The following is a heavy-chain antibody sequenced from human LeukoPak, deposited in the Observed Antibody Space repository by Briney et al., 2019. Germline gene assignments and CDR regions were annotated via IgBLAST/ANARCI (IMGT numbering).Heavy chain of an antibody. D-gene: IGHD6-13*01. J-gene: IGHJ4*02. CDR3: ARAGPSSSWHQFDY. V-gene: IGHV3-30*14. CDR1: GFTFSSYA. CDR2: ISYDGSNK. Sequence: GGSLRLSCAASGFTFSSYAMHWVRQAPGKGLEWVAVISYDGSNKYYADSVKGRFTISRDNSKNTLYLQMNRLRAEDTAVYYCARAGPSSSWHQFDYWGQGTLVTVSS.